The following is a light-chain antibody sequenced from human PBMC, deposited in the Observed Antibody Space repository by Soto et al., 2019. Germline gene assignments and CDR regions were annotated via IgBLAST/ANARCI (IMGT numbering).Light chain of an antibody. J-gene: IGKJ1*01. CDR3: QQSYTTPWK. CDR2: AES. Sequence: DVQVTYSPSYLSPAVEDRITITCLASQNINSYLNWFQQTPGKVPKLLIYAESRLQSGVPSRFSGSGSGTDFILTISGLQPEDFATDYCQQSYTTPWKFGQGTKVDNK. V-gene: IGKV1-39*01. CDR1: QNINSY.